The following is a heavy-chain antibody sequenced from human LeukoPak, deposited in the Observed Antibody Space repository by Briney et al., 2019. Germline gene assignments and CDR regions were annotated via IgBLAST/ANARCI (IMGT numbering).Heavy chain of an antibody. D-gene: IGHD2-2*02. J-gene: IGHJ5*02. CDR3: ARDLSEDCSSTSCYTMGALPKPLRFDP. CDR1: GYTFTGYY. Sequence: ASVKVSCKASGYTFTGYYMHWVRQAPGQGLEWMGWINPNSGGTNYAQKFQGRVTMTRDTSISTAYMELSRLRSDDTAVYYCARDLSEDCSSTSCYTMGALPKPLRFDPWGQGTLVTVSS. CDR2: INPNSGGT. V-gene: IGHV1-2*02.